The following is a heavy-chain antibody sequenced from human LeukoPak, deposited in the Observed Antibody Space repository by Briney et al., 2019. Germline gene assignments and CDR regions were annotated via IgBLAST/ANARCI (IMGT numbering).Heavy chain of an antibody. D-gene: IGHD3-22*01. V-gene: IGHV3-33*01. CDR3: ARDSSGYYYAGPDY. Sequence: GGPLRLSCAASGFTFSSYGMHWVRQAPGKGLEWVAVIWYDGSNKYYADSVKGRFTISRDNSKNTLYPQMNSLRAEDTAVYYCARDSSGYYYAGPDYWGQGTLVTVSS. CDR2: IWYDGSNK. CDR1: GFTFSSYG. J-gene: IGHJ4*02.